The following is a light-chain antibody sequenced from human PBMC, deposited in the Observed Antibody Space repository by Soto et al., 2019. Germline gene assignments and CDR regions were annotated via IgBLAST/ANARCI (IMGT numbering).Light chain of an antibody. CDR1: SSDVGGYNY. J-gene: IGLJ1*01. Sequence: QSALTQPRSVSGSPGQSVTISCTGTSSDVGGYNYVSWYQQHPGKAPKLMIYDVSERPSGVPDRFSGSKSGNTASLTVSGLQADDEADYYFCSYAGSYTFYVFGTGTKLTVL. CDR2: DVS. V-gene: IGLV2-11*01. CDR3: CSYAGSYTFYV.